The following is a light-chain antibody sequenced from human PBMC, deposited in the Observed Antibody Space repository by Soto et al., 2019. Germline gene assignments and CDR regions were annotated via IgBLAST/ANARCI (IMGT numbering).Light chain of an antibody. CDR3: QQYNSYSWT. V-gene: IGKV1-5*01. CDR2: DAS. Sequence: DSQMTQSPSTLSAPVGDRVTISCRASQSISSWLAWYQQKPGKAPKLLIYDASSLESGVPSRFSGSGSGTEFTLTISSLQPDDFATYYCQQYNSYSWTFGQGTKVDI. CDR1: QSISSW. J-gene: IGKJ1*01.